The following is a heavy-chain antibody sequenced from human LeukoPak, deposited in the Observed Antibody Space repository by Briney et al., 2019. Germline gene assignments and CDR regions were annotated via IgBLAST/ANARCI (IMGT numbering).Heavy chain of an antibody. J-gene: IGHJ6*02. CDR1: GFTFSSYS. D-gene: IGHD3-3*01. Sequence: GGSLRVSCAASGFTFSSYSMNWVRQAPGKGLEWVAVISYDGSNKYYADSVKGRFTISRDNSKNTLYLQMNSLRAEDTAVYYCAKGPWRGSYYYYYYGMDVWGQGTTVTVSS. V-gene: IGHV3-30*18. CDR3: AKGPWRGSYYYYYYGMDV. CDR2: ISYDGSNK.